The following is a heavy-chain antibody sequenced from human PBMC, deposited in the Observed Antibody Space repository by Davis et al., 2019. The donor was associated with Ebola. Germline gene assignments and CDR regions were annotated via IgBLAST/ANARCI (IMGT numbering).Heavy chain of an antibody. Sequence: MPSETLSLTCIVSGGSISSYYWSWIRQPPGKGLEWIGYIYYSGSTNYNPSLKSRVTISVDTSKNQFSLKLSSVTAADTAVYYCARVTGDFYYYGMDVWGQGTTVTVSS. CDR3: ARVTGDFYYYGMDV. J-gene: IGHJ6*02. CDR2: IYYSGST. D-gene: IGHD3-16*01. V-gene: IGHV4-59*01. CDR1: GGSISSYY.